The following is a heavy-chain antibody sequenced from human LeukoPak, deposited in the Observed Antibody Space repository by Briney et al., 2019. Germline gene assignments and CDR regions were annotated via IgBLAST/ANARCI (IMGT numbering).Heavy chain of an antibody. V-gene: IGHV3-23*01. J-gene: IGHJ5*02. CDR2: IGGSGGGI. CDR1: GSTFSSYA. D-gene: IGHD2-15*01. CDR3: AKDPLRDIVTLHWSDP. Sequence: GGSLRPSGVASGSTFSSYAMSWVRQAPGKGLEWVSVIGGSGGGIYYADSVKGRFTISRDNSKNTLYLQMNSLRAEDTAVYYCAKDPLRDIVTLHWSDPSGAGKLVTVSS.